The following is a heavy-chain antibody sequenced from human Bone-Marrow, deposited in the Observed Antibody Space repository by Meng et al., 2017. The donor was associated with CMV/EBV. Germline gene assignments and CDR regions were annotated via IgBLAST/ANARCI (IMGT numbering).Heavy chain of an antibody. CDR2: IIPIFGTA. Sequence: SVKVSCKDSGGTFSSYAISWVRQAPGKGLEWMGGIIPIFGTANYAQKFQGRDTITTDESTSTAYVELSSLRSEDTAVYYCAKDRGDGRFLEWLPNWFDPWGQGTLVTVSS. CDR3: AKDRGDGRFLEWLPNWFDP. CDR1: GGTFSSYA. J-gene: IGHJ5*02. V-gene: IGHV1-69*05. D-gene: IGHD3-3*01.